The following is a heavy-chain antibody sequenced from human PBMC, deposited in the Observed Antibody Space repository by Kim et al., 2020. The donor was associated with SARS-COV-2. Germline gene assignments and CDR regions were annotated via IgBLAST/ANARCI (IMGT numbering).Heavy chain of an antibody. CDR3: ARGRSLRYFDWLYLFYFDY. V-gene: IGHV4-34*01. J-gene: IGHJ4*02. D-gene: IGHD3-9*01. Sequence: KSRVTISVDTSKTQFALKLSSVTAADTAVYYCARGRSLRYFDWLYLFYFDYWGQGTLVTVSS.